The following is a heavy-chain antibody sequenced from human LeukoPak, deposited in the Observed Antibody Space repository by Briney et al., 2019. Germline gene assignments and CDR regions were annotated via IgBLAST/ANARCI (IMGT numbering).Heavy chain of an antibody. Sequence: ASVKVSCKASGYTFTSYGISWVRQAPGQGLEWMGWISAYNGNTNYAQKLQGRVTMTTDTSTSTAYMELRSLRSDDTAVYYCARATEQTCHTGGNFPFDYWGQGTLVTVSS. CDR1: GYTFTSYG. J-gene: IGHJ4*02. V-gene: IGHV1-18*01. CDR3: ARATEQTCHTGGNFPFDY. CDR2: ISAYNGNT. D-gene: IGHD4-23*01.